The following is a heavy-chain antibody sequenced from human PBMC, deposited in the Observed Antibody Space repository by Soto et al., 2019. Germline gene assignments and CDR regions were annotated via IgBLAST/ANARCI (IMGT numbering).Heavy chain of an antibody. CDR1: GYTFTSYD. CDR2: MNPNSGNT. V-gene: IGHV1-8*02. CDR3: ARGAAAGTSHWFDP. J-gene: IGHJ5*02. Sequence: ASVKVSCKASGYTFTSYDINWVRQATGQGLEWMGWMNPNSGNTGYAQKFQGRVTMTRNTSISTAYMELSSLRSEDTAVYYCARGAAAGTSHWFDPWGQGTLVTVSS. D-gene: IGHD6-13*01.